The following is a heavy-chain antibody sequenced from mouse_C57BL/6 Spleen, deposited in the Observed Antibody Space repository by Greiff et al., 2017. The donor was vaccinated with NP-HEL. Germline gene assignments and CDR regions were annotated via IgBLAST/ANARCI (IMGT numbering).Heavy chain of an antibody. Sequence: DVMLVESGGGLVQPGGSLKLSCAASGFTFSDYYMYWVRQTPEKRLEWVAYISNGGGTTYHPDTVKGRFTISRDNAKNTLYLQMSRLKSEDTTMYYCARRNLRNAMDYWGQGTSVTVSS. CDR1: GFTFSDYY. CDR2: ISNGGGTT. J-gene: IGHJ4*01. V-gene: IGHV5-12*01. CDR3: ARRNLRNAMDY.